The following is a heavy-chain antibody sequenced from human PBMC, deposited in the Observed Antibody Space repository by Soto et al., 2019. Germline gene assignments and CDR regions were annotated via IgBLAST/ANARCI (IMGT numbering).Heavy chain of an antibody. CDR3: ARAGRGGLLWFGELFDYYSYYGMEV. CDR2: INHSGST. Sequence: PSETLSLTCAVYGGSFSGYYWSYIRQPPGKGLEWIGEINHSGSTNYNPSLKSRVTISVDTSKNQFSLKLSSVTAADTAVYYCARAGRGGLLWFGELFDYYSYYGMEVWGQGTTVTVSS. CDR1: GGSFSGYY. J-gene: IGHJ6*02. D-gene: IGHD3-10*01. V-gene: IGHV4-34*01.